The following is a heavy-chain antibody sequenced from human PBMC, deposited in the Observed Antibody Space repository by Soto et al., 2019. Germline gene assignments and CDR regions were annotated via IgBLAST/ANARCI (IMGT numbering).Heavy chain of an antibody. CDR2: IYYSGGT. CDR3: ARVYCSGGSCYSHFDY. V-gene: IGHV4-59*01. J-gene: IGHJ4*02. CDR1: GGSISSYY. Sequence: PSETLSLTCTVSGGSISSYYWSWIRQPPGKGLEWIGYIYYSGGTNYNPSLKSRVTISVDTSKNQFSLKLSSVTAADTAVYYCARVYCSGGSCYSHFDYWGQGTLVTSPQ. D-gene: IGHD2-15*01.